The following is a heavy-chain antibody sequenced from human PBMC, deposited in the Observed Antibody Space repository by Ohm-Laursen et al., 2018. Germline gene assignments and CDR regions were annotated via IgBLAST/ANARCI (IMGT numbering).Heavy chain of an antibody. CDR2: INHSGIT. CDR3: ARGLWWFDP. J-gene: IGHJ5*02. CDR1: GGSFSGYY. Sequence: GTLSLTWTVYGGSFSGYYWSWIRQPPGKGLEWIGEINHSGITNYNPSLKSRVTISVDTSKNQFSLKLSSVTAADTALYYCARGLWWFDPWGQGTLVTVSS. V-gene: IGHV4-34*01.